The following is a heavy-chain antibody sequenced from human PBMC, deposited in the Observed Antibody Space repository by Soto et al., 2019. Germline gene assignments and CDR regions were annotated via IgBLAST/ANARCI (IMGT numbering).Heavy chain of an antibody. J-gene: IGHJ4*02. CDR1: VGSVSGSY. CDR2: IFYSGAT. Sequence: SETLSLTCNVSVGSVSGSYWSWIRQSPGTGLEWICYIFYSGATKYNPSLESRVTILVDSSKNEFSLKLTSVTTADTAVYYCAKAGSYSGSSGSVEQWGPGIMVTLSS. D-gene: IGHD3-22*01. V-gene: IGHV4-59*02. CDR3: AKAGSYSGSSGSVEQ.